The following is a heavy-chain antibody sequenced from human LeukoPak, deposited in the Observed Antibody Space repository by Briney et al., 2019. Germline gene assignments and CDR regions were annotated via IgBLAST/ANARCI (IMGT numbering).Heavy chain of an antibody. J-gene: IGHJ6*02. CDR2: MNQDGSAK. CDR3: ATYTHWVAGDV. V-gene: IGHV3-7*01. CDR1: GFTFSDSW. Sequence: GGSLRLSCAASGFTFSDSWMSWVRQAPGKGLEWVANMNQDGSAKDYVDSVKGRYTISRDNARNSLYLQMSSLRAEDTAVYYCATYTHWVAGDVWGQGTTVTVSS. D-gene: IGHD3-16*01.